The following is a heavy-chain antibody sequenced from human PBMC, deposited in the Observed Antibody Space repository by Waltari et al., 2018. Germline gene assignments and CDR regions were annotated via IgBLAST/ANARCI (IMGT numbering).Heavy chain of an antibody. CDR3: VRGSNDWIGLDY. J-gene: IGHJ4*02. CDR2: INPDGRET. Sequence: EVQLVESGGGLVQPGGSLRLSCAPPGFPFGPTWMHWVRQAPGKGLLCVSRINPDGRETNYADSVKGRFTISRDNAKNTLYLQMNSLRGEDTAVYYCVRGSNDWIGLDYWGQGALVTVSS. CDR1: GFPFGPTW. V-gene: IGHV3-74*01. D-gene: IGHD3-9*01.